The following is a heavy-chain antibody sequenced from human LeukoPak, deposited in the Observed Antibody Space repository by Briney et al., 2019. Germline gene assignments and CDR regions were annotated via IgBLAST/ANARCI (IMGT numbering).Heavy chain of an antibody. CDR2: INHSGYT. V-gene: IGHV4-34*01. CDR1: GGSFSGHY. J-gene: IGHJ5*02. CDR3: AREGLNMVRGVIPKEAWGWFDP. D-gene: IGHD3-10*01. Sequence: SETLSLTCGVYGGSFSGHYWSWIRQPPGKGLEWIGDINHSGYTNYNPSLKSRVTISVDTSKNQFSLKLSSVTAADTAVYYCAREGLNMVRGVIPKEAWGWFDPWGQGTLVTVSS.